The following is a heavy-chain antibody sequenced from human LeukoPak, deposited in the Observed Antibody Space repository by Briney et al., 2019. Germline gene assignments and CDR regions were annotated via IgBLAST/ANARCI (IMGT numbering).Heavy chain of an antibody. CDR1: GFTFCIYS. Sequence: PGGSLRLSCAAFGFTFCIYSMNWVRQAPGKGLEWVSSISSSSSYIYYADSVKGRFTISRDNAKNSLYLQMNSLRAEDTAVYYCASGVDDAFDIWGQGTMVTVSS. CDR2: ISSSSSYI. CDR3: ASGVDDAFDI. D-gene: IGHD2-8*01. V-gene: IGHV3-21*01. J-gene: IGHJ3*02.